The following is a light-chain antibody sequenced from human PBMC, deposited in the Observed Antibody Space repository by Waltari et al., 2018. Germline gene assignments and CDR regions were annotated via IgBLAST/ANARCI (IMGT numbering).Light chain of an antibody. CDR3: QKYNSAPPWT. V-gene: IGKV3-20*01. CDR2: GAS. J-gene: IGKJ1*01. CDR1: RSVSSTY. Sequence: EIVLTQSPGTLSLSPGERASLSCRASRSVSSTYLAWYQQKPGQAPRLLIYGASSRATGIPARFSGSGSGTDFTLTISSLEPEDVATYYCQKYNSAPPWTFGQGTKVEIK.